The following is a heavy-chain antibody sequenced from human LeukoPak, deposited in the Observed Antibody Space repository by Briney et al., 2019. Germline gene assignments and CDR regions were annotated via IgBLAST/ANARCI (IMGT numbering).Heavy chain of an antibody. CDR1: GYTFTSYD. CDR3: ARDYHGSGSYPH. V-gene: IGHV1-8*01. CDR2: MNPNSGNT. D-gene: IGHD3-10*01. Sequence: ASVKVSCKASGYTFTSYDINWVRQATGQGLEWMGWMNPNSGNTGYAQKFQGRVTMTRNTSISTAYMELSSLRSEDTAVYYCARDYHGSGSYPHWGQGTLVTVSS. J-gene: IGHJ4*02.